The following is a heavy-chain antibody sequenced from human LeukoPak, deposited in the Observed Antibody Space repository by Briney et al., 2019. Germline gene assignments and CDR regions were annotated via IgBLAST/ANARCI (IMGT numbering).Heavy chain of an antibody. CDR3: AREGGIAAAGIFDY. D-gene: IGHD6-13*01. J-gene: IGHJ4*02. V-gene: IGHV3-30*02. CDR2: IRYDGSKK. Sequence: GGSLRLSCAASGFTFSNYGMHWVRQAPGKGLEWVAFIRYDGSKKYYADSVKGRFTISRDNSKNTLYLQMNSLRAEDTAVYYCAREGGIAAAGIFDYWGQGTLVTVSS. CDR1: GFTFSNYG.